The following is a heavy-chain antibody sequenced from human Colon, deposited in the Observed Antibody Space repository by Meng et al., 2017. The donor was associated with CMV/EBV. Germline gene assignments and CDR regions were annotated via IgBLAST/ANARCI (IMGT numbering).Heavy chain of an antibody. V-gene: IGHV4-39*07. CDR1: GGSISSSSYY. Sequence: SETLSLTCTVSGGSISSSSYYWGWIRQPPGKGLEWIGSIYYSGSTYYNPSLKSRVTISVDTSKNQFSLKLSSVTAADTAVYYCARALVFGYYFDYWGQGTLVTVSS. D-gene: IGHD3-10*02. J-gene: IGHJ4*02. CDR2: IYYSGST. CDR3: ARALVFGYYFDY.